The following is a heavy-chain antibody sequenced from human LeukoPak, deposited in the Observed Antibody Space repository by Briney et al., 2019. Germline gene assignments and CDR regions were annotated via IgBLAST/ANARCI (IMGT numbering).Heavy chain of an antibody. D-gene: IGHD2-15*01. Sequence: GGSLRLSCAASGFTFSNFAMSWVRQAPGKGLEWVSGISGPGGSTYYANSVKGRFTISRDNGKNSLYLQINSLRAEDTAVYYCARPRYCSGGSCYVDYWGQGTLVTVSS. J-gene: IGHJ4*02. CDR3: ARPRYCSGGSCYVDY. CDR1: GFTFSNFA. V-gene: IGHV3-23*01. CDR2: ISGPGGST.